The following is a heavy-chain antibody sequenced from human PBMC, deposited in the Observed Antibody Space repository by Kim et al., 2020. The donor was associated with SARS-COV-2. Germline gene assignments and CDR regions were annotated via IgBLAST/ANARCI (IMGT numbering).Heavy chain of an antibody. CDR3: ARDGDLYSSGKDAFDI. D-gene: IGHD6-19*01. J-gene: IGHJ3*02. CDR2: IKQDGNQK. Sequence: GGSLRLSCAASGFTFSIYWMTWVRQAPGKGLEWVANIKQDGNQKFYVDSVKGRFTISRDNAKNSLYLQMNSLRAEDTAVYYCARDGDLYSSGKDAFDIWGQGTIVTGSS. CDR1: GFTFSIYW. V-gene: IGHV3-7*01.